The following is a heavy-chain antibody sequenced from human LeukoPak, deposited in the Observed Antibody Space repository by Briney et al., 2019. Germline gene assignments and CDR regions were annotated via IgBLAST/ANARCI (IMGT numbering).Heavy chain of an antibody. V-gene: IGHV5-10-1*01. CDR3: ARLENEVSGYNYYFQGMDV. Sequence: PGESLTISCKGSGYSFASYWIGWVRQMPGKGLEWMGRIDPSDSYTKYSPSFQGHVTISVDKSINTASLQWSSLQASDTAMYYCARLENEVSGYNYYFQGMDVWGQGTTVTVSS. J-gene: IGHJ6*02. CDR1: GYSFASYW. CDR2: IDPSDSYT. D-gene: IGHD5-24*01.